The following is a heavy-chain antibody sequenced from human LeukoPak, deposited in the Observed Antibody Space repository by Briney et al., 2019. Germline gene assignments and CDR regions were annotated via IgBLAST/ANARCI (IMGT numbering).Heavy chain of an antibody. CDR1: GFTFSDYY. D-gene: IGHD3-3*01. V-gene: IGHV3-11*01. CDR3: ARDERLLSFLK. Sequence: GGSLRLSCAASGFTFSDYYMSWIRQAPGKGLEWVSYISSSGSTIYYADSVKGRFTISRDNAKNSLYLQMNSLRAEDTAIYYCARDERLLSFLKWGQGTLVTVSS. CDR2: ISSSGSTI. J-gene: IGHJ4*02.